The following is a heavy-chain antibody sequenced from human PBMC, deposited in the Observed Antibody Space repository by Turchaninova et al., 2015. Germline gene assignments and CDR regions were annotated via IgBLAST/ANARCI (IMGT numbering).Heavy chain of an antibody. V-gene: IGHV3-11*04. J-gene: IGHJ4*02. CDR3: AKWRIYPIFQD. D-gene: IGHD5-12*01. Sequence: MNWIRQDPGEGLEWISYFSGSGDAVFYADSGKGRFTVSRDNAKNSLTIQMNSLRAEDTAVYYCAKWRIYPIFQDWGQRTLVTVSS. CDR2: FSGSGDAV.